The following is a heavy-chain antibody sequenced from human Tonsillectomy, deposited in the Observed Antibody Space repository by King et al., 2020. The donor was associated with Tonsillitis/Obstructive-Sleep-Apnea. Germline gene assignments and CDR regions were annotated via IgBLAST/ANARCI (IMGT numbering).Heavy chain of an antibody. J-gene: IGHJ6*04. CDR2: INPSGGST. D-gene: IGHD3-16*01. Sequence: VQLVESGAEVKKPGASVKVSCKASGYTFTSYYMHWVRQAPGQGLEWMGIINPSGGSTSYAQKFQGRVTMTRDTSTSTVYLELSSLRSGDTAVYYCARVPVGGKEWDVWGKGTTVTVSS. CDR1: GYTFTSYY. V-gene: IGHV1-46*01. CDR3: ARVPVGGKEWDV.